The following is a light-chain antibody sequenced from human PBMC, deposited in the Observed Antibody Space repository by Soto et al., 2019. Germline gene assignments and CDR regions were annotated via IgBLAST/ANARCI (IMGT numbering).Light chain of an antibody. CDR3: QHYSSSQLT. CDR1: HSVRNTY. J-gene: IGKJ4*01. CDR2: GVS. Sequence: ENVLAHSRGTLSLSTREKATLSCRASHSVRNTYLAWYQPKHGQAPRLLIYGVSSRATGIPDRFSGSGSGINLALTISRLEPEDFEVYYCQHYSSSQLTVGGGPTGDIK. V-gene: IGKV3-20*01.